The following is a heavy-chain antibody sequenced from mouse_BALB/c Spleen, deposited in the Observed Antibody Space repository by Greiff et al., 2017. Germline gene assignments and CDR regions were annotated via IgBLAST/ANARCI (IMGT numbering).Heavy chain of an antibody. CDR2: ISYDGSN. D-gene: IGHD2-1*01. V-gene: IGHV3-6*02. CDR3: ARGAYGNFFDY. CDR1: GYSITSGYY. J-gene: IGHJ2*01. Sequence: VQLQQSGPGLVKPSQSLSLTCSVTGYSITSGYYWNWIRQFPGNKLEWMGYISYDGSNNYNPSLKNRISITRDTSKNQFFLKLNSVTTEDTATYYCARGAYGNFFDYWGQGTTLTVSS.